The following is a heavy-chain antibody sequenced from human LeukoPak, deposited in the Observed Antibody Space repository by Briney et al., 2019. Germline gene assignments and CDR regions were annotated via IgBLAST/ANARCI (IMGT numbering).Heavy chain of an antibody. J-gene: IGHJ4*02. D-gene: IGHD1-26*01. Sequence: PSETLSLTCTVSGGSINSGSYYWSWIRQPAGKGLEWIGRIYTSGSTYYNPSLKSRVTISVDTSKNQFSLKLSSVTAADTAVYYCARDLSGSSDFDYWGQGTLVTVSS. CDR3: ARDLSGSSDFDY. CDR1: GGSINSGSYY. CDR2: IYTSGST. V-gene: IGHV4-61*02.